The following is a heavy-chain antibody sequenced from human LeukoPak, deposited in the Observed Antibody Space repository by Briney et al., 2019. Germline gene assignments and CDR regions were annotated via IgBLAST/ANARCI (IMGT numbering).Heavy chain of an antibody. CDR2: ISGSGGST. CDR1: GFTFSSYS. D-gene: IGHD1-26*01. Sequence: GGSLRLSCAASGFTFSSYSMNWVRQAPGKGLEWVSAISGSGGSTYYADSVKGRFTISRDNSKNTLYLQMNSLRAEDTAVYYCAKGAMGATITSFDYWGQGTLVTVSS. J-gene: IGHJ4*02. V-gene: IGHV3-23*01. CDR3: AKGAMGATITSFDY.